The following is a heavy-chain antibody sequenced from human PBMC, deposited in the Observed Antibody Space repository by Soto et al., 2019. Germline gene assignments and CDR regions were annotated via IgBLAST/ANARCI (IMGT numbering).Heavy chain of an antibody. CDR2: IYDSVNT. D-gene: IGHD3-9*01. Sequence: SETLSLTCTVSGDSLSSGGHYWSWIRQHPGKGLEWIGDIYDSVNTYYSPSLRSRVTISADMSKNQFSLNLRSVTAADTAVYYCARVDHRGYFAILTDYWGQGTLVTVSS. CDR3: ARVDHRGYFAILTDY. CDR1: GDSLSSGGHY. J-gene: IGHJ4*02. V-gene: IGHV4-31*03.